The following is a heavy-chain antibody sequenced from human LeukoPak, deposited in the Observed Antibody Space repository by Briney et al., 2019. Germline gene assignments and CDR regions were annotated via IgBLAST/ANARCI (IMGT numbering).Heavy chain of an antibody. CDR2: IYYNGNT. V-gene: IGHV4-59*02. J-gene: IGHJ3*02. CDR3: ANYYSGSSDFDAFYS. CDR1: GGSVSTYY. D-gene: IGHD3-22*01. Sequence: SETLSLSCTVSGGSVSTYYCSWIRQPPGKGLEWIGYIYYNGNTHFNPSLKSRVTISIDMSKNQFSLRLNSVTAADTAIYYCANYYSGSSDFDAFYSWGQGTLVTVSS.